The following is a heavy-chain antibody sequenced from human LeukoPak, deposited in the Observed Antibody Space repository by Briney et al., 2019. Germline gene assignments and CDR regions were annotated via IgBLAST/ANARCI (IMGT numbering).Heavy chain of an antibody. Sequence: TGGSLRLSCAASGFPFGDHWMAWVRQVPGKRLEWVANMKYDGVEKYYVDSVKGRFTVSRDNAKNSLSLQMHSLRAEDTAVYYCAREGREGYNYPALDFWGQGILVTVSS. CDR2: MKYDGVEK. CDR1: GFPFGDHW. CDR3: AREGREGYNYPALDF. D-gene: IGHD5-24*01. J-gene: IGHJ4*02. V-gene: IGHV3-7*05.